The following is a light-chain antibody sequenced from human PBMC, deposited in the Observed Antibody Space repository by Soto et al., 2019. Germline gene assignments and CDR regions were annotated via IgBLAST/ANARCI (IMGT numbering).Light chain of an antibody. CDR3: QHYSSSPPAIT. CDR1: QSVTSGY. CDR2: GAS. V-gene: IGKV3-20*01. J-gene: IGKJ5*01. Sequence: IVLTQSPGTLSLSPGGRATLSCRASQSVTSGYLAWYQQQPIQAPRLLIYGASYRATDIPDRFSGGGSGTDFTLTISRLEPEDFAVYYCQHYSSSPPAITFGHGTRLEIK.